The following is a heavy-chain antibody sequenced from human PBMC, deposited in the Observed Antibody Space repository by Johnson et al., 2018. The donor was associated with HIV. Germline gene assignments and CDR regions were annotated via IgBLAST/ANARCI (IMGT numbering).Heavy chain of an antibody. CDR2: IKSKTDGGTT. Sequence: VQLVESGGGLVKPGGSLRLSCAASGFTFSNAWMSWVRQAPGKELEWVGRIKSKTDGGTTDYAAPVKGRFTISRGDSKNTLYLQMNSLKTEDTAVYYCSTGWIGDAFDIWGQGTMVTVSS. J-gene: IGHJ3*02. CDR3: STGWIGDAFDI. CDR1: GFTFSNAW. D-gene: IGHD5-12*01. V-gene: IGHV3-15*01.